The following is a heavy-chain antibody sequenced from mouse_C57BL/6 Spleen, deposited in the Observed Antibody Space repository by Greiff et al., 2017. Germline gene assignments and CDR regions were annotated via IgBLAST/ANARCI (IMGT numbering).Heavy chain of an antibody. CDR2: ISSGGSYT. CDR1: GFTFSSYG. Sequence: EVKLVESGGDLVKPGGSLKLSCAASGFTFSSYGMSWVRQTPDKRLEWGATISSGGSYTYYPDSVKGRFTISRDNAKNTLYLQMSSLKSEDTAMYYCARPFYSNYSWFAYWGQGTLVTVSA. J-gene: IGHJ3*01. CDR3: ARPFYSNYSWFAY. V-gene: IGHV5-6*01. D-gene: IGHD2-5*01.